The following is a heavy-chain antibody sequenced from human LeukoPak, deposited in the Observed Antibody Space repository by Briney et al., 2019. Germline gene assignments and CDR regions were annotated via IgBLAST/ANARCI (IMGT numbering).Heavy chain of an antibody. CDR3: ARTVLEWLLWGWFDP. D-gene: IGHD3-3*01. Sequence: SETLSLTCTVSGGSISSSSYSWGWIRQPPGKGLEWIVSIYYSGSTYYNPSLKSRVTISVDTTKNQFSLKLSSVTAADTAVYYCARTVLEWLLWGWFDPWGQGTLVTVSS. CDR1: GGSISSSSYS. CDR2: IYYSGST. V-gene: IGHV4-39*01. J-gene: IGHJ5*02.